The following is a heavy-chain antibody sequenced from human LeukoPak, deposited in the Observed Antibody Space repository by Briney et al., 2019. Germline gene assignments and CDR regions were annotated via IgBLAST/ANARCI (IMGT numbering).Heavy chain of an antibody. CDR2: IYYSGST. CDR1: GGSISSGGYY. J-gene: IGHJ6*02. D-gene: IGHD4-17*01. Sequence: SQTLSLTCTVSGGSISSGGYYWSWIRQHPGKGLEWIGYIYYSGSTYYNPSLKSRVTISVDTSKNQFSLKLSSVTAADTAVYYCARDPFPHGDYSYYYYGMDVWGQGTTVTVSS. CDR3: ARDPFPHGDYSYYYYGMDV. V-gene: IGHV4-31*03.